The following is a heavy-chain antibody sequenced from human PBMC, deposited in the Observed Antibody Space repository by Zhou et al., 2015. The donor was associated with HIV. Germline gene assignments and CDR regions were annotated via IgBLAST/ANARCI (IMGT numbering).Heavy chain of an antibody. CDR2: IIPIFGTA. Sequence: QVQLVQSGAEVKKPGSSVKVSCKASGGTFSSYAISWVRQAPGQGLEWMGGIIPIFGTANYAQKFQGRVTITADESTSTAYMELSSLRSEDTAVYYCAKRRYYGSGSYPDYYYYGMDVWGQGTTVTVSS. CDR3: AKRRYYGSGSYPDYYYYGMDV. D-gene: IGHD3-10*01. V-gene: IGHV1-69*12. J-gene: IGHJ6*02. CDR1: GGTFSSYA.